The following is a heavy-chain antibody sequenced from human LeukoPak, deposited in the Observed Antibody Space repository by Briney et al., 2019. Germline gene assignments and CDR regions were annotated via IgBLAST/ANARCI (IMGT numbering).Heavy chain of an antibody. CDR3: ARTGDDAFDI. J-gene: IGHJ3*02. CDR2: IYHSGST. V-gene: IGHV4-4*02. Sequence: SETLSLTCAVSGGSISSGTWWSWVRQPPGKGLEWIGEIYHSGSTNNNPSLKSRVTISVDKSKNQFSLKLNSVTAADTAVYYCARTGDDAFDIWGQGTMVTVSS. CDR1: GGSISSGTW.